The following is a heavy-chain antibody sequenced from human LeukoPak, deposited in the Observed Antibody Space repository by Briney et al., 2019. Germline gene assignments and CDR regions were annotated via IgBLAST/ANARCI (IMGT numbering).Heavy chain of an antibody. CDR1: GGSISSYY. D-gene: IGHD5-24*01. J-gene: IGHJ4*02. Sequence: PSETLSLTCTVSGGSISSYYWSWIRQPPGKGLEWIGYIYYSGSTNYNPSLKSRVTISVDTSKNQFSLKLSSVTAADTAVYYCARRVATKPKYCFDYWGQGSLATVSS. CDR3: ARRVATKPKYCFDY. V-gene: IGHV4-59*08. CDR2: IYYSGST.